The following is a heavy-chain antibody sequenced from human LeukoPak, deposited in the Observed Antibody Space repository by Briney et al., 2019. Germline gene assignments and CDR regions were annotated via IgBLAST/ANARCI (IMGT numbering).Heavy chain of an antibody. CDR3: ARIFDSSGYYLGE. CDR2: ISTYNGDT. Sequence: ASVKVSCKASGYTFTSYGISWVRQAPGQGLEWMGWISTYNGDTNYAQKLQGRVTMTTDTSTSSAYMELRSLRSDDTAVYYCARIFDSSGYYLGEWGQGTLVTVSS. J-gene: IGHJ4*02. V-gene: IGHV1-18*01. CDR1: GYTFTSYG. D-gene: IGHD3-22*01.